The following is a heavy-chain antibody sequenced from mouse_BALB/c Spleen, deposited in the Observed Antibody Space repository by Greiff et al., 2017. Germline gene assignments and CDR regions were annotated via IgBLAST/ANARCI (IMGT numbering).Heavy chain of an antibody. J-gene: IGHJ4*01. Sequence: EVQLQESGGGLVKPGGSLKLSCAASGFTFSSYTMPWVRQTPEKRLEWVATISSGSSYTYYPDSVKGRFTISRDNTKNTLYLQMSSLKSEDAAMYYCTSVGYYAMDYWGQGTSVTVSS. V-gene: IGHV5-6-4*01. CDR3: TSVGYYAMDY. CDR1: GFTFSSYT. CDR2: ISSGSSYT.